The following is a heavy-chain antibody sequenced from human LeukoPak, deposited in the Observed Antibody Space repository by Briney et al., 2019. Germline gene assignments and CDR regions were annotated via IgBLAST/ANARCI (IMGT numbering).Heavy chain of an antibody. CDR2: IYTSGIT. Sequence: SETLSLTCTVSGGSLSSYYWCWIRQPAGEGLEWIGRIYTSGITNYNPSLKSRVTMSVDTSKHQFSLKLSSSTAADTAVYYCAASTVVTRSYGFDPWGQGTLVTASS. J-gene: IGHJ5*02. V-gene: IGHV4-4*07. D-gene: IGHD4-23*01. CDR1: GGSLSSYY. CDR3: AASTVVTRSYGFDP.